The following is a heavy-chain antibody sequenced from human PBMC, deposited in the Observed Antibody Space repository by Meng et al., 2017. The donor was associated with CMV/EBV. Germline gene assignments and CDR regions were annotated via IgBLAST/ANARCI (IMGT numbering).Heavy chain of an antibody. V-gene: IGHV4-59*11. J-gene: IGHJ4*02. CDR3: AERGGGY. Sequence: VHRLWSRQGSGKPPGALSLTGRVSGVSIRTHYWSWFRQTPGKGLEWIASIHYTGRADYSPSLKSRLTISVDTSDSQLSLKLSSVTPADTAMYYCAERGGGYWGQGILVTVSS. D-gene: IGHD1-1*01. CDR2: IHYTGRA. CDR1: GVSIRTHY.